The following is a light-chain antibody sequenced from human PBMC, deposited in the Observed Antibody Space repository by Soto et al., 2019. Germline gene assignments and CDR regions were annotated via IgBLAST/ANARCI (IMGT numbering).Light chain of an antibody. CDR1: SSDVGGYNY. Sequence: QSVLTQPPSASGSPGQSVAISCTGTSSDVGGYNYVSWYQQYPGKAPKLMLYEVSKRPSGVPDRFSGSKSGNTASLTVSGLLAEDEADYYCSSYVGTNIVLFGGGTKLTVL. CDR3: SSYVGTNIVL. V-gene: IGLV2-8*01. J-gene: IGLJ2*01. CDR2: EVS.